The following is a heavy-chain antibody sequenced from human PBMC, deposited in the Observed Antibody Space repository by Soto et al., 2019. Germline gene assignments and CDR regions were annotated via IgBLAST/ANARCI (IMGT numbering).Heavy chain of an antibody. Sequence: PSETLSLTCVVYDDSFTDYFWTWIGLSPGKRLEWIGEINDIGRTNYNPSLKSRVSISVDTSKNQVSLKLNSVTAADTAVYYCARQSGSSSSDYWGQGTLVTVSS. CDR3: ARQSGSSSSDY. V-gene: IGHV4-34*01. D-gene: IGHD6-6*01. CDR2: INDIGRT. J-gene: IGHJ4*02. CDR1: DDSFTDYF.